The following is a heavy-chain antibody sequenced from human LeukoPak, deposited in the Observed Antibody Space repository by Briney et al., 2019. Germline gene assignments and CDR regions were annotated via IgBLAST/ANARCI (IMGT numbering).Heavy chain of an antibody. CDR1: GGSIKSYF. CDR3: ELWEDNGRLSGWFDP. J-gene: IGHJ5*02. V-gene: IGHV4-59*08. D-gene: IGHD5-18*01. Sequence: PSETLSLTCTVSGGSIKSYFWSWIRQSPGKGLEWIGSLYYSGSTNYNSSLKSRVTRSKNTSKNQLSLRLSSVTAADTDVYYCELWEDNGRLSGWFDPWGEGTMVTVSS. CDR2: LYYSGST.